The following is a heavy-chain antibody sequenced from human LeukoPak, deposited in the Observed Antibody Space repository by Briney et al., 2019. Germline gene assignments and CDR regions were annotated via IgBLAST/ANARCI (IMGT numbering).Heavy chain of an antibody. J-gene: IGHJ4*02. CDR2: IIPIFGTA. CDR3: ARQGTYSSAIGMGY. CDR1: GGTFSSYA. D-gene: IGHD6-19*01. Sequence: SVKVSCKASGGTFSSYAISWVRQAPGQGLEWMGGIIPIFGTANYAQKFQGRVTMTRDTSTRTVYMEVNSLRSEDTAVYYCARQGTYSSAIGMGYWGQGTLVTVSS. V-gene: IGHV1-69*05.